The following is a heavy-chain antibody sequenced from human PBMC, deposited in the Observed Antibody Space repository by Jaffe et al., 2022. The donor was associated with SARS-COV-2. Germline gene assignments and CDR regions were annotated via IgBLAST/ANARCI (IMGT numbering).Heavy chain of an antibody. J-gene: IGHJ6*03. CDR3: ARRLQQLARGLGKPYYMDV. D-gene: IGHD6-13*01. CDR2: IKQDGSEK. CDR1: GFTFSSYW. Sequence: EVQLVESGGGLVQPGGSLRLSCAASGFTFSSYWMSWVRQAPGKGLEWVANIKQDGSEKYYVDSVKGRFTISRDNAKNSLYLQMNSLRAEDTAVYYCARRLQQLARGLGKPYYMDVWGKGTTVTVSS. V-gene: IGHV3-7*01.